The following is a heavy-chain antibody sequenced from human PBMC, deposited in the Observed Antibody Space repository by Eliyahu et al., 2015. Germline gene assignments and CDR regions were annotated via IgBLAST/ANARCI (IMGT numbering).Heavy chain of an antibody. CDR3: ARIDDVVVVVSGPVDY. J-gene: IGHJ4*02. D-gene: IGHD2-15*01. CDR2: T. Sequence: TYYADSVKGRFTVSRDNFKNTLYLDLRRLRVEDTATYYCARIDDVVVVVSGPVDYWGQGTLVTVSS. V-gene: IGHV3-23*01.